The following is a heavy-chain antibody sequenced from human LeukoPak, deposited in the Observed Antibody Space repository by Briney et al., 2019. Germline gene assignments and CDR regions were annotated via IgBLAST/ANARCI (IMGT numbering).Heavy chain of an antibody. Sequence: GTSLRLSCVASGFTFNTFAMHWVRQTPGKGLEWVAVIWDDGSEKYYADSVKGRFSISRDNSENTLSLQVNSLRAEDTAIYYCARDGNFGYDAFDIWGQGTMVTVSS. V-gene: IGHV3-33*08. CDR3: ARDGNFGYDAFDI. J-gene: IGHJ3*02. D-gene: IGHD3-10*01. CDR1: GFTFNTFA. CDR2: IWDDGSEK.